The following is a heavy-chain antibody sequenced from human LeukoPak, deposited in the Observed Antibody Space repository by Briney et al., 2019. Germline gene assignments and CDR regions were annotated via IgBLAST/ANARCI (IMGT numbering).Heavy chain of an antibody. CDR3: AKAVIVVITDDAFDT. Sequence: PPGRSLRLSCAASGFTFDDYAMHWVRQAPGKGLEWVSGISWNSDTRTYADSVKGRFTISRDNAKNSLYLQMNSLRAEDTALYYCAKAVIVVITDDAFDTWGQGTMVTVSS. D-gene: IGHD3-22*01. J-gene: IGHJ3*02. CDR2: ISWNSDTR. CDR1: GFTFDDYA. V-gene: IGHV3-9*01.